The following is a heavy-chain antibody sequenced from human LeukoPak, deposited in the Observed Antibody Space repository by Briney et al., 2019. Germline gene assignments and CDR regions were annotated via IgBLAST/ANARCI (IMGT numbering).Heavy chain of an antibody. V-gene: IGHV4-38-2*01. J-gene: IGHJ5*02. CDR1: GYSISSGYY. Sequence: SETLSLTCGVSGYSISSGYYWGWIRQSPGKGLEWIGNIYRSGSTYYNPSLKSRVTISVDTSKNQFSLRLTSVTAAGTAVYYCARRDRWFDPWGQGTLVTVSS. CDR3: ARRDRWFDP. CDR2: IYRSGST.